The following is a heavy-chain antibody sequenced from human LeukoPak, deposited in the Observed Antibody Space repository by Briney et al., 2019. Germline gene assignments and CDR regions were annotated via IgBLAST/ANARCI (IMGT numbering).Heavy chain of an antibody. J-gene: IGHJ4*02. Sequence: SETLSLTCTVSGGSISSSSYYWSWIRQPPGKGLEWIGYIYYSGSTNYNPSLKSRVTISVDTSKNQFSLKLSSVTAADTAVYYCARAVMTHGAQYDFWSGYYPYYFDYWGQGTLVTVSS. CDR1: GGSISSSSYY. V-gene: IGHV4-61*01. CDR3: ARAVMTHGAQYDFWSGYYPYYFDY. D-gene: IGHD3-3*01. CDR2: IYYSGST.